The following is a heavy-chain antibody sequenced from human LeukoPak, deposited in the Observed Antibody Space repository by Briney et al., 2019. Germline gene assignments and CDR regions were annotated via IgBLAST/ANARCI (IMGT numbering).Heavy chain of an antibody. CDR2: IIPIFGTA. D-gene: IGHD5-24*01. Sequence: SVTVSCTASGGTFSSYAISWVRQAPGQGLEWMGGIIPIFGTANYAQKFQGRVTITADESMSTAYMELSSLRSEDTAVYCCARGASRWLQSYADYWGQGTLVTVSS. J-gene: IGHJ4*02. CDR3: ARGASRWLQSYADY. V-gene: IGHV1-69*13. CDR1: GGTFSSYA.